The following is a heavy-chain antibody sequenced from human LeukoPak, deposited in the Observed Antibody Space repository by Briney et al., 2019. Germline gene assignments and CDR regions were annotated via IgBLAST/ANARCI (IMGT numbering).Heavy chain of an antibody. D-gene: IGHD2-15*01. V-gene: IGHV3-53*01. CDR1: RVTASSNY. CDR2: IYSGGST. Sequence: VGSLRLSCAASRVTASSNYMSWVRQAPGERLEWVSVIYSGGSTYYADSVKGRFTISRDNSKNTLYLQMNSLRAEDTAVYYCARDGPGGCSGGSCYSHYYYGMDVWGKGTTVTVSS. J-gene: IGHJ6*04. CDR3: ARDGPGGCSGGSCYSHYYYGMDV.